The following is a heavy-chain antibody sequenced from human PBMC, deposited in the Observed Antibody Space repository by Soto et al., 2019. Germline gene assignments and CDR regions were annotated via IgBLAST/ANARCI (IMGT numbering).Heavy chain of an antibody. Sequence: VQLLESGGGLVQPGGSLRLSCEASECTFSSYAISWVRQAPGKGLEWVAVISYDGSNKYYADSVKGRFTISRDNSKNTLYLQMNSLRAEDTAVYYCAKDFNRDSTGWFDPWGQGTLVTVSS. V-gene: IGHV3-30*18. CDR1: ECTFSSYA. CDR3: AKDFNRDSTGWFDP. CDR2: ISYDGSNK. J-gene: IGHJ5*02. D-gene: IGHD4-4*01.